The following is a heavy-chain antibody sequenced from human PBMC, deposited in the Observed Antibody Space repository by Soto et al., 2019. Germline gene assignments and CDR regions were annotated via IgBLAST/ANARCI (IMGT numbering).Heavy chain of an antibody. D-gene: IGHD2-21*01. CDR3: ARGMWPGKYYYYYGMDV. CDR2: INPNSGGT. V-gene: IGHV1-2*04. Sequence: VSVKVSCKASGDTFTGYYMHWVRQAPGTGLEWMGWINPNSGGTNYAQKFQGWVTMTRDTSISTTYMELSRLRSDDTAVYYCARGMWPGKYYYYYGMDVWGQGTTVTVSS. CDR1: GDTFTGYY. J-gene: IGHJ6*02.